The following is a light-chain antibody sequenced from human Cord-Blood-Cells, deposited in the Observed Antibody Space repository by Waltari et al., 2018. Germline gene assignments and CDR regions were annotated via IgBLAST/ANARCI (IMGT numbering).Light chain of an antibody. CDR3: QQFNSYPLS. Sequence: AIQLTQSPSSLSASVGDRVTITCRGSQGISSALAWYRQKPGKAPKLLIYEASSLESGVPSRFSGSGSGTDFTLTISILQPEDFATYYCQQFNSYPLSFGGGTKVEIK. V-gene: IGKV1-13*02. CDR1: QGISSA. J-gene: IGKJ4*01. CDR2: EAS.